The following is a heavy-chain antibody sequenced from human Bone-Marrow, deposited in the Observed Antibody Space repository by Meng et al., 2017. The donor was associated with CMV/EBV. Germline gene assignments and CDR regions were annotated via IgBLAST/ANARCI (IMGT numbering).Heavy chain of an antibody. CDR2: ISGSGGST. D-gene: IGHD5-18*01. J-gene: IGHJ4*02. CDR1: GGSISSGDYY. Sequence: LSLTCTVSGGSISSGDYYWSWIRQPPGKGLEWVSAISGSGGSTYYADSVKGRFTISRDNAKNSLYLQMNSLRAEDTAVYYCARNIQLLNFWGQGTLVTVSS. V-gene: IGHV3-11*01. CDR3: ARNIQLLNF.